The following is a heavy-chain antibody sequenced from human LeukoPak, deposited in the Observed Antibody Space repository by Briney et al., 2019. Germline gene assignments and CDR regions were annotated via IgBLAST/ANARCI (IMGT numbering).Heavy chain of an antibody. V-gene: IGHV3-23*01. CDR1: GFTFSNSA. CDR3: AKGLSSSTWADFDY. CDR2: VSGSGDRT. J-gene: IGHJ4*02. D-gene: IGHD6-13*01. Sequence: SGGSLRLSCEGSGFTFSNSAMTWVRQAPGRGLEWVSGVSGSGDRTNYADSVKSRFTVSRDNSKNTVYLEMNRLGVDDTAVYYCAKGLSSSTWADFDYWGQGTLVTVSS.